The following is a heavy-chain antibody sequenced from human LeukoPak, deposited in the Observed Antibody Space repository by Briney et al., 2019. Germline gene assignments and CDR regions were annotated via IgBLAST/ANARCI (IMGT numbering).Heavy chain of an antibody. CDR2: INPNSGGT. CDR3: ARGPHFGAFDI. D-gene: IGHD3-10*01. J-gene: IGHJ3*02. Sequence: ASVKVSCKASGYIFTDYYLHWMRQAPGQGLEWMGWINPNSGGTNHAQKFHALVTMTRDTSISTVYMELSSLRSDDTAVYYCARGPHFGAFDIWGQGTKVIVSS. CDR1: GYIFTDYY. V-gene: IGHV1-2*04.